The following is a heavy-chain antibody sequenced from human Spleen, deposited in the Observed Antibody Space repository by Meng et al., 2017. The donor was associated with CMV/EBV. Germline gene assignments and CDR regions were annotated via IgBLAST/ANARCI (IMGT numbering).Heavy chain of an antibody. CDR3: VKDLRS. D-gene: IGHD4-17*01. CDR1: GFTFDDHA. Sequence: GGSLRLSCTGSGFTFDDHAIHWVRQAPGKGLEWVSGLNWNGDNIGYADSVKGRFTISRDNAKNTLYLQMNSLRAEDTAVYYCVKDLRSWGQGTLVTVSS. CDR2: LNWNGDNI. J-gene: IGHJ5*02. V-gene: IGHV3-9*01.